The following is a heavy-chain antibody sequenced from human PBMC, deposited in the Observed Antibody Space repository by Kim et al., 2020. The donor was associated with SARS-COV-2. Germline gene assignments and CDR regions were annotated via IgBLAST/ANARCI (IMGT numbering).Heavy chain of an antibody. Sequence: GGSLRLSCAASGFTFSSYAMSWVRQAPGKGLEWVSAISGSGGSTYYADSVKGRFTISRDNSKNTLYLQMNSLRAEDTAVYYCAKVSGSYSGRYYYYYYGIDFWGQGTTVTVSS. CDR3: AKVSGSYSGRYYYYYYGIDF. CDR1: GFTFSSYA. CDR2: ISGSGGST. J-gene: IGHJ6*02. D-gene: IGHD1-26*01. V-gene: IGHV3-23*01.